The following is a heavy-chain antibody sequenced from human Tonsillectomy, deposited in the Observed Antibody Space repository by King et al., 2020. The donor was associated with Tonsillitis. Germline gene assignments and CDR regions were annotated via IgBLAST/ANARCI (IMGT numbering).Heavy chain of an antibody. Sequence: VQLVESGAEVKKPGESLKISCKGSGYSFPNYWIGWVRQMPGKGLEWMGIIYPGDSETTYSPSFQGQVTISADKSISTAYLQWSNLKASDTAMYYCARWDYYASGSYYSDYWGQGTLVTVSS. CDR3: ARWDYYASGSYYSDY. CDR2: IYPGDSET. J-gene: IGHJ4*02. CDR1: GYSFPNYW. V-gene: IGHV5-51*01. D-gene: IGHD3-10*01.